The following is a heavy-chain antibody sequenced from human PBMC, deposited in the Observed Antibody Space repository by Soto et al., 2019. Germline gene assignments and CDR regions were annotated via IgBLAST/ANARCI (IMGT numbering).Heavy chain of an antibody. Sequence: QVQLVQSGAEVKKPGASVKVSCKASGYTFTSYAIHWVRQAPGQGLEWMGGINAGNGNTKNSQKFQGRVTLTRDTSASTAYMELSSLRSEDTAVYYCARNIVATGYFDYWGQGTLVTVSS. CDR3: ARNIVATGYFDY. D-gene: IGHD5-12*01. CDR1: GYTFTSYA. V-gene: IGHV1-3*01. CDR2: INAGNGNT. J-gene: IGHJ4*02.